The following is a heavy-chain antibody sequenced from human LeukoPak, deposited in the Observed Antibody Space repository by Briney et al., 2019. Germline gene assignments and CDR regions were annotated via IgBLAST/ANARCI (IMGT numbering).Heavy chain of an antibody. J-gene: IGHJ4*02. Sequence: GGSLRLSCAASGFTFSSYSMNWVRQAPGKGLEWVSSISSSSSYVYYADSVKGRFTISRDNAKNSLYLQMNSLRAEDTAVYYCARGGSSGSFDYWGQGTLVTVSS. D-gene: IGHD6-6*01. V-gene: IGHV3-21*01. CDR1: GFTFSSYS. CDR3: ARGGSSGSFDY. CDR2: ISSSSSYV.